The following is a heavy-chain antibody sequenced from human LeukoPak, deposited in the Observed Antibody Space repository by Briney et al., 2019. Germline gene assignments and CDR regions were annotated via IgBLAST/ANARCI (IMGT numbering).Heavy chain of an antibody. CDR1: GFTFSSYW. J-gene: IGHJ4*02. CDR2: ISGSGGST. V-gene: IGHV3-23*01. Sequence: GGSLRLSCAASGFTFSSYWMSWVRQAPGKGLEWVSAISGSGGSTYYADSVKGRFTISRDNSKNTLYLQMNSLRAEDTAVYYCAKDEVGATYFDYWGQGTLVTVSS. D-gene: IGHD1-26*01. CDR3: AKDEVGATYFDY.